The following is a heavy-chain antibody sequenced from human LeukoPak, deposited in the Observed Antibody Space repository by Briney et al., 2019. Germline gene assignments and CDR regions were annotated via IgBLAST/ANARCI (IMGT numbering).Heavy chain of an antibody. D-gene: IGHD3-10*01. CDR3: ARGRYYYYGSGSYWWYYGMDV. J-gene: IGHJ6*02. CDR1: GGSFSGYY. V-gene: IGHV4-34*01. Sequence: SETLSLTCAVYGGSFSGYYWSWIRQPPGKGLEWIGEINHSGSTNYNPSLKSRVTISVDTSKNQFSLKLSSVTAADTAVYYCARGRYYYYGSGSYWWYYGMDVWGQGTTVTVSS. CDR2: INHSGST.